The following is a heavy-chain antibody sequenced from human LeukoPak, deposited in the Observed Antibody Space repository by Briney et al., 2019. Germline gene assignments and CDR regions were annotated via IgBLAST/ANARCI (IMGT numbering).Heavy chain of an antibody. D-gene: IGHD2-8*02. CDR1: GYTFTGYY. CDR3: ARAAVVTGSTETFDP. V-gene: IGHV1-2*02. CDR2: INPNSGGT. J-gene: IGHJ5*02. Sequence: GASVKVSCKASGYTFTGYYMHWVRLAPGQGLEWMGWINPNSGGTNYAQKFQGRVTMSRDTSTSAAYMELSRLRSDDTAVYYCARAAVVTGSTETFDPWGQGTLVTVSS.